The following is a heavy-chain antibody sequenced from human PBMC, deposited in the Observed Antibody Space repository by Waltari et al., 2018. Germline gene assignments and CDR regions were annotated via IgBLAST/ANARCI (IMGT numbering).Heavy chain of an antibody. V-gene: IGHV4-34*01. J-gene: IGHJ6*03. CDR1: GGSFSNYY. CDR2: INHSGST. D-gene: IGHD3-10*01. Sequence: QVQLQQWGAGLLKPSETLSLTCAVPGGSFSNYYWSWIRQSPGKGLEWIGEINHSGSTNVNPSLKSRVTILLDTSRNQFSLKVRSVTAADAAVYYCAGLRFNYYYYYHMDVWGNGTTVTVSS. CDR3: AGLRFNYYYYYHMDV.